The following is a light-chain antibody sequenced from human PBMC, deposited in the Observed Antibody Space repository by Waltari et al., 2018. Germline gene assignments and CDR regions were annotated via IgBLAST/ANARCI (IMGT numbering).Light chain of an antibody. V-gene: IGLV2-8*01. CDR2: EIS. CDR3: SSYATTYSFV. CDR1: SSDIGAYNY. Sequence: QSALTQPPSASGSPGQSVTIACTGTSSDIGAYNYVSWYPQHPGKAPKLLIYEISARPSGVPDRFSGSKSGNTASLTVSGLQAEDEADYYCSSYATTYSFVFGSGTRVAVL. J-gene: IGLJ1*01.